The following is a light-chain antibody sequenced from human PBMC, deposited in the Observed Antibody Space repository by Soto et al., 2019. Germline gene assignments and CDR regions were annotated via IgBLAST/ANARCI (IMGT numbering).Light chain of an antibody. J-gene: IGLJ3*02. Sequence: QSVLTQPPSVSGAPGQRVTISCTGSSSNIGAGYNVHWYTQLPGTAPKLLIYGNSNRPSGVPDRFSGSKSGTSASLAIKGLQAEDEADYDCPSYDSSLSGWVFGGGTKLTVL. CDR3: PSYDSSLSGWV. CDR2: GNS. V-gene: IGLV1-40*01. CDR1: SSNIGAGYN.